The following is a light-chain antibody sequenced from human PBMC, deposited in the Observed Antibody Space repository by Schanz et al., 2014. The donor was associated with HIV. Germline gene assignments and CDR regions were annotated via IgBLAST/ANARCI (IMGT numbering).Light chain of an antibody. J-gene: IGKJ5*01. CDR2: KAS. CDR1: QDIRAR. CDR3: QQRSNWPSIT. V-gene: IGKV1-5*03. Sequence: DIQMTQSPSTLSASVGDRVTITCRASQDIRARLAWYQQKPGKAPNLLISKASALGGGVPARFSGSGSGTEFTLTISSLEPEDFAIYYCQQRSNWPSITFGQGTRLDIK.